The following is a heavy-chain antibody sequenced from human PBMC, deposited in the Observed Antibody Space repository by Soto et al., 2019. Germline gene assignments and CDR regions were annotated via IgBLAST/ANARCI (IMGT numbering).Heavy chain of an antibody. CDR2: INHSGST. V-gene: IGHV4-34*01. Sequence: SETLSLTCAVYGGSFSGYYWSWIRQPPGKGLEWIGEINHSGSTNYNPSLKSRVTISVDTSKNQFSLKLSSVTAADTAVYYCARGIYLKYGLDVWGQGATVTVSS. J-gene: IGHJ6*02. D-gene: IGHD3-16*02. CDR1: GGSFSGYY. CDR3: ARGIYLKYGLDV.